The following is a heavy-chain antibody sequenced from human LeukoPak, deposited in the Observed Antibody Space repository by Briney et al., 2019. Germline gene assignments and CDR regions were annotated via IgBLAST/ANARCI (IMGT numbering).Heavy chain of an antibody. D-gene: IGHD6-19*01. V-gene: IGHV4-30-2*01. CDR3: ARTRIAVAPSSAFDI. CDR1: GGSISSGGYY. J-gene: IGHJ3*02. CDR2: IYHSGST. Sequence: SETLSLTCTVSGGSISSGGYYWSWIRQPPGKGLEWIGYIYHSGSTYYNPSLKSRVTISVDRSKNQFSLKLSSVTAADTAVYYCARTRIAVAPSSAFDIWGQGTMVTVSS.